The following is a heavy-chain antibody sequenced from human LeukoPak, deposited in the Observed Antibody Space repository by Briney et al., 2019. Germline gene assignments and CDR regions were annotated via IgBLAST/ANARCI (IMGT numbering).Heavy chain of an antibody. CDR2: ISGSGGST. J-gene: IGHJ4*02. CDR1: GFTFSSYA. V-gene: IGHV3-23*01. Sequence: GSLRLSCAASGFTFSSYAMSWVRQAPGKGLEWVSAISGSGGSTYYADSVKGRFTISRDNSKNTLYLQMNSLRAEDTAVYYCAKDYYYDSSGYLDYWGQGTLVTVSS. CDR3: AKDYYYDSSGYLDY. D-gene: IGHD3-22*01.